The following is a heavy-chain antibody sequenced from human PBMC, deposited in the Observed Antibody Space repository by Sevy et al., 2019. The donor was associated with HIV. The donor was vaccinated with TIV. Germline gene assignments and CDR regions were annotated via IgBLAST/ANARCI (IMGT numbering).Heavy chain of an antibody. Sequence: SETLSLTCTVSGGSISSSSYYWGWIRQPPGKGLEWIVSIYYSGSTYYNPSLKSRVTISVDTSKNQFSLKLSSVTAADTAVYYCARRGIVVVDYAFDIWGQGTMVTVSS. CDR1: GGSISSSSYY. V-gene: IGHV4-39*01. D-gene: IGHD3-22*01. CDR2: IYYSGST. CDR3: ARRGIVVVDYAFDI. J-gene: IGHJ3*02.